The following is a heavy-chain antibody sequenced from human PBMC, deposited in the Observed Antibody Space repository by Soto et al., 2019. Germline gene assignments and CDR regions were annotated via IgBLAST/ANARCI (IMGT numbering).Heavy chain of an antibody. J-gene: IGHJ6*02. Sequence: SETLSLTCVISGDSVSSNSAGWNWIRQSPSRGLEWLGRTYYKSKWNNDYALSVKSRITINSDTSKNQFSLHLSSVTPEETAVYYCTGTTWFPGMDVWGQGTPVTVSS. CDR2: TYYKSKWNN. CDR1: GDSVSSNSAG. V-gene: IGHV6-1*01. CDR3: TGTTWFPGMDV. D-gene: IGHD1-26*01.